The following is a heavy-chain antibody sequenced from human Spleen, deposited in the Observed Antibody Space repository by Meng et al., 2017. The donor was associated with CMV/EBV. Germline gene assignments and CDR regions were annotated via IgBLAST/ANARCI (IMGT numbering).Heavy chain of an antibody. J-gene: IGHJ5*02. Sequence: SETLSLTCAVYGGSFSGYYWSWIRQPPGKGLEWIGEINHSGSTNYNPSLKSRVTISVDTSKNQFPLKLSSVTAADTAVYYCARGLHSSSWYWFDPWGQGTLVTVSS. CDR3: ARGLHSSSWYWFDP. D-gene: IGHD6-13*01. V-gene: IGHV4-34*01. CDR2: INHSGST. CDR1: GGSFSGYY.